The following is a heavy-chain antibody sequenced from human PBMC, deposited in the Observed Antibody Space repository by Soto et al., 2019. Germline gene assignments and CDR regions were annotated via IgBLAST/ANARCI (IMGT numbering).Heavy chain of an antibody. J-gene: IGHJ4*02. D-gene: IGHD1-1*01. Sequence: GESLKISCKASGYSFNRYWIGWVRQMPGQGLEWMGAIFPDDSDIRHSPAFRGQVTISADKSINTVYLQYTGLKASDTATYYCARRISWYYFDSWGQGTPVTVSS. CDR2: IFPDDSDI. V-gene: IGHV5-51*01. CDR1: GYSFNRYW. CDR3: ARRISWYYFDS.